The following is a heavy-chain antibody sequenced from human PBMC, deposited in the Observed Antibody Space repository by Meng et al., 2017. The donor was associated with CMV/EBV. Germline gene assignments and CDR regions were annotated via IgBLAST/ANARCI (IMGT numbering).Heavy chain of an antibody. CDR3: ARETNPYYDFWSGYSGVDAFDI. D-gene: IGHD3-3*01. CDR2: IYHSGST. V-gene: IGHV4-38-2*02. J-gene: IGHJ3*02. Sequence: SETLSLTCTVSGYSISSGYYWGWIRQPPGKGLEWIGSIYHSGSTYYNPSLKSRATISVDTSKNQFSLKLSSVTAADTAVYYCARETNPYYDFWSGYSGVDAFDIWGQGTMVTVSS. CDR1: GYSISSGYY.